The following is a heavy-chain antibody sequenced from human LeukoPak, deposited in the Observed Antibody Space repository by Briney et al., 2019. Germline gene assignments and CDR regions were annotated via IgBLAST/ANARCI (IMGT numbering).Heavy chain of an antibody. V-gene: IGHV3-30*02. CDR3: AKDSLRSFRSYYFDY. CDR1: GFTFSTYG. D-gene: IGHD5-12*01. CDR2: IRYDGSDK. J-gene: IGHJ4*01. Sequence: GGSLRLSCAASGFTFSTYGMHWVRQAPGKGLEWVAFIRYDGSDKYYADSVKGRFTISRDNSKNTLYLQVNSLRPADTAVYYCAKDSLRSFRSYYFDYWGHGTLVTVSS.